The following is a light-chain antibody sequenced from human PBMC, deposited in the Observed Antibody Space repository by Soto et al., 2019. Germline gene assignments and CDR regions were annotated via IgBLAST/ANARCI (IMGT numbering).Light chain of an antibody. CDR3: QQSDSTPYT. CDR2: AAS. Sequence: DIQMTQSPSFLSASVGDRVTITCRASQSINSHLNWYQQKPGKAPKLLIYAASSLEGGVPSRFSGSGSGTDFTLTISSLQPEDFATYCCQQSDSTPYTFGQGTKLEI. CDR1: QSINSH. V-gene: IGKV1-39*01. J-gene: IGKJ2*01.